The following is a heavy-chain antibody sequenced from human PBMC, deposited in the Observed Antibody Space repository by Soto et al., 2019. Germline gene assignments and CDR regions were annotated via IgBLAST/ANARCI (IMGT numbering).Heavy chain of an antibody. J-gene: IGHJ5*01. CDR3: ARGRPAIATRWFDS. V-gene: IGHV4-34*01. CDR1: VGSFIDSY. CDR2: ITSSGTT. D-gene: IGHD1-1*01. Sequence: SETLSLTGAVFVGSFIDSYWSWIRQSPGKGLEWIGEITSSGTTYYNPSLKSRVTISGDTSKNQFSLEVRSVTAADTAVYYCARGRPAIATRWFDSWGQGTLVTVSS.